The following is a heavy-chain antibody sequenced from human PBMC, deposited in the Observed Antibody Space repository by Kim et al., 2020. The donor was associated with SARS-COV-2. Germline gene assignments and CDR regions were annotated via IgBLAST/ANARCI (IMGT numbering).Heavy chain of an antibody. CDR3: ARGPNDQVRGGDYYYYGMDV. Sequence: SETLSLTCAVYGGSFSGYYWSWIRQPPGKGLEWIGEINHSGSTNYNPSLKSRVTISVDTAKNQFSLKLSSVTAADTAVYYCARGPNDQVRGGDYYYYGMDVWGQGTTVTVSS. J-gene: IGHJ6*02. V-gene: IGHV4-34*01. CDR2: INHSGST. D-gene: IGHD2-8*01. CDR1: GGSFSGYY.